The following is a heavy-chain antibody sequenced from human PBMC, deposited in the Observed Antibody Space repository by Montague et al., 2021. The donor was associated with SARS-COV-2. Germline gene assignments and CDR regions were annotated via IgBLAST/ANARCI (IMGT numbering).Heavy chain of an antibody. D-gene: IGHD6-19*01. CDR3: VRYSGWFYFDF. Sequence: CAISGDSVSSHSVAWSWLRQSPPTGLEWLGRPYYRSKWYNDYAPSVRGRLTVNPDASKNEFSLELNYVTPEDTAVYYCVRYSGWFYFDFWGQGTLVTVSS. J-gene: IGHJ4*02. CDR2: PYYRSKWYN. CDR1: GDSVSSHSVA. V-gene: IGHV6-1*01.